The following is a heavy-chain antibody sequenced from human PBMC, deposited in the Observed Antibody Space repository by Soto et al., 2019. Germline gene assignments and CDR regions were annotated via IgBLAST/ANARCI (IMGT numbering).Heavy chain of an antibody. V-gene: IGHV3-30*18. CDR3: AKDLHRSVATPWFDP. Sequence: GGSLILSCATSEFTFSDYCTHWVRQKPGKGLEWVALISNDGTKEDYADSVKGRFTISRDNSKNTLYLQMNTLRAEDTAVYYCAKDLHRSVATPWFDPWGQGTLVTVSS. D-gene: IGHD2-21*01. J-gene: IGHJ5*02. CDR1: EFTFSDYC. CDR2: ISNDGTKE.